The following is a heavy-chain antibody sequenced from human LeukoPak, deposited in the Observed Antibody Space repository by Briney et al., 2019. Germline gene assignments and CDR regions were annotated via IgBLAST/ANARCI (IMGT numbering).Heavy chain of an antibody. CDR1: GGSISSYY. D-gene: IGHD4-17*01. J-gene: IGHJ6*04. CDR2: IYYSGST. Sequence: SETLSLTCTVPGGSISSYYWSWIRQPPGKGLEWIGYIYYSGSTNYNPSLKSRVTISVDTSKNQFSLKLSSVTAADTAVYYCAGDRTVTTTAAFYYYGMDVWGKGTTVTVSS. CDR3: AGDRTVTTTAAFYYYGMDV. V-gene: IGHV4-59*01.